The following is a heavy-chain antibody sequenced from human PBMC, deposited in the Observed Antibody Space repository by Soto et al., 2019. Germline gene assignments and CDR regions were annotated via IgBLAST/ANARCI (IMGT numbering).Heavy chain of an antibody. V-gene: IGHV3-66*01. J-gene: IGHJ4*02. CDR3: AREYAYGSGSSSPESAFDY. CDR1: GFTVSSNY. D-gene: IGHD3-10*01. CDR2: IYSGGST. Sequence: PGGSLRLSCAASGFTVSSNYMSWVRQAPGKGLEWASVIYSGGSTYYADSVKGRFTISRDNSKNTLYLQMNSLRAEDTAVYYCAREYAYGSGSSSPESAFDYWGQGTLVTVSS.